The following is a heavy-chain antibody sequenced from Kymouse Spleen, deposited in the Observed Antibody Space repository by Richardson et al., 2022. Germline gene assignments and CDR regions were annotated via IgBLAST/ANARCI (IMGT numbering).Heavy chain of an antibody. V-gene: IGHV4-34*01. D-gene: IGHD1-7*01. CDR2: INHSGST. CDR3: ARGQHNWNYSFFDY. J-gene: IGHJ4*02. Sequence: QVQLQQWGAGLLKPSETLSLTCAVYGGSFSGYYWSWIRQPPGKGLEWIGEINHSGSTNYNPSLKSRVTISVDTSKNQFSLKLSSVTAADTAVYYCARGQHNWNYSFFDYWGQGTLVTVSS. CDR1: GGSFSGYY.